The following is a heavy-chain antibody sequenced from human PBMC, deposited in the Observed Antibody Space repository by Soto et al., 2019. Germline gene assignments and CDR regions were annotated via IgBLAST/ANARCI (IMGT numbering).Heavy chain of an antibody. J-gene: IGHJ6*01. D-gene: IGHD3-22*01. V-gene: IGHV1-2*02. Sequence: VKVSCKASGYTFTGYYMHWVRQAPGQGLEWMGWINPNSGGTNYAQKFQGRVTMTRDTSISTAYMELSRLRSDDTAVYYCARGYYYDSSGYYTRGSYYYGMDVWGQGTKVTVS. CDR3: ARGYYYDSSGYYTRGSYYYGMDV. CDR1: GYTFTGYY. CDR2: INPNSGGT.